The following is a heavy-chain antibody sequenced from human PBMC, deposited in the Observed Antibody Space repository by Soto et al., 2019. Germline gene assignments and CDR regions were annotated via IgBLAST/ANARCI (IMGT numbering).Heavy chain of an antibody. CDR1: GFSLRTSGMC. D-gene: IGHD6-19*01. CDR3: ARIFRSSGWAFDY. J-gene: IGHJ4*02. Sequence: SGPTLVNPTQTLTLTCTFSGFSLRTSGMCVSWIRQPPGKALEWLARIDWDDDKYYSTSLKPRLTISKDTSKNQVVLTMTNMDPVETATYYCARIFRSSGWAFDYWGQGTLVTVSS. V-gene: IGHV2-70*11. CDR2: IDWDDDK.